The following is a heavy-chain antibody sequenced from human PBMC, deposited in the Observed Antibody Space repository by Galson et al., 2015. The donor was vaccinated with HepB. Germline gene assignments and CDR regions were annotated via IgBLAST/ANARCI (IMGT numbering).Heavy chain of an antibody. CDR3: ARDQIHYYDPPDFDY. V-gene: IGHV1-18*01. Sequence: GAEVKKPGASVKVSCKASGYTFTSYGISWVRQAPGQGLEWMGWISAYNGNTNYAQKLQGRVTMTTDTSTSTAYMELRSLRSDDTAVYYCARDQIHYYDPPDFDYWGQGTLVTVSS. J-gene: IGHJ4*02. CDR1: GYTFTSYG. CDR2: ISAYNGNT. D-gene: IGHD3-22*01.